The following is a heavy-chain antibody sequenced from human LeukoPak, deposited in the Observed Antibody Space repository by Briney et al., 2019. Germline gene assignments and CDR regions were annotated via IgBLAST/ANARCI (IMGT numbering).Heavy chain of an antibody. Sequence: SETLSLTCTVSGGSISSSSYYWGWLRQPPGTGLEWIGSIYYSGSTYYNPSLKSRVTISVDTSKNQFSLKLSSVTAADTAVYYCARQGWDWLLHYFDYWGQGTLVTVSS. CDR3: ARQGWDWLLHYFDY. CDR2: IYYSGST. V-gene: IGHV4-39*01. D-gene: IGHD3/OR15-3a*01. J-gene: IGHJ4*02. CDR1: GGSISSSSYY.